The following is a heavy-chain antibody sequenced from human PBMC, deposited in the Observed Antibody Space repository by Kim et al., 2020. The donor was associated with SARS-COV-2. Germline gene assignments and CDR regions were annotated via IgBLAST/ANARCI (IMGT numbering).Heavy chain of an antibody. Sequence: GESLKISCQGSGYRFTNYWIAWVRQMPGKGLEWMGIIYPGDSDTRYSPSFQGQVTISVDKSISTAYLQWSSLKASDTAMYYCARGDRAATDYWGQGTLVTVSS. CDR1: GYRFTNYW. CDR2: IYPGDSDT. CDR3: ARGDRAATDY. V-gene: IGHV5-51*01. J-gene: IGHJ4*02. D-gene: IGHD6-13*01.